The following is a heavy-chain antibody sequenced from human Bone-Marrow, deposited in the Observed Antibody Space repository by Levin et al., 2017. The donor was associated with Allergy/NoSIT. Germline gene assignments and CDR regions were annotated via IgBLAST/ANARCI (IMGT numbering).Heavy chain of an antibody. D-gene: IGHD2-2*01. CDR3: ARERVYSSSRYWGGNKGYYYGMDV. CDR2: IWYDGSKE. CDR1: GFTLSNYG. V-gene: IGHV3-33*01. J-gene: IGHJ6*02. Sequence: GGSLRLSCAASGFTLSNYGMHWVRQAPGRGLEWVAVIWYDGSKEYYAGSGKGRFTISRDNSKKTLFLQMDSLRVDDRAVYHCARERVYSSSRYWGGNKGYYYGMDVWGRGTTVTVFS.